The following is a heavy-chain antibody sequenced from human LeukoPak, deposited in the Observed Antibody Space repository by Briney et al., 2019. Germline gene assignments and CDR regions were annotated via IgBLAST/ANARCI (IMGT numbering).Heavy chain of an antibody. D-gene: IGHD6-13*01. CDR1: GFTFSSYA. V-gene: IGHV3-23*01. CDR2: ISGSGGST. Sequence: GGSLRLSCAASGFTFSSYAMSWVRQAPGKGLEWVSAISGSGGSTYYADSVKGRFTISRDNSKNTLYLQMNSLRAEDAPVYYCAKIPQQLVLGYFDYWGQGTLVTVSS. J-gene: IGHJ4*02. CDR3: AKIPQQLVLGYFDY.